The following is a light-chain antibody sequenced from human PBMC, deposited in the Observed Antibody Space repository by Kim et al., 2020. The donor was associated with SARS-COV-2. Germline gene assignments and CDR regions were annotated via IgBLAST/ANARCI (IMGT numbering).Light chain of an antibody. V-gene: IGLV3-19*01. Sequence: VALGQTVRIKCQGDSLRTYYATWYQQKPGQAPILLIYGKNNRPSGIPDRFSGSTSGNTASLTITGTQAGDEADYYCNSRDSNNDVVFGGGTQLTVL. CDR3: NSRDSNNDVV. CDR2: GKN. J-gene: IGLJ2*01. CDR1: SLRTYY.